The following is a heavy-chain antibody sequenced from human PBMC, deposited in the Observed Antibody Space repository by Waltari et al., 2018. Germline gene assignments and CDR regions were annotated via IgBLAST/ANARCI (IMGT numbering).Heavy chain of an antibody. D-gene: IGHD4-17*01. CDR1: GGSFTPTYN. CDR3: GRIAFGDDGGYFQY. J-gene: IGHJ1*01. Sequence: QLQLQESGPGLVRPSETLSLTCTVSGGSFTPTYNWAWIRQPPGKGLEWMGNMQYRGSTFYNPSLMSRVTISLDTSKNQFSLTLTSVDAADTAVYFCGRIAFGDDGGYFQYWGQGTLVTVSS. V-gene: IGHV4-39*01. CDR2: MQYRGST.